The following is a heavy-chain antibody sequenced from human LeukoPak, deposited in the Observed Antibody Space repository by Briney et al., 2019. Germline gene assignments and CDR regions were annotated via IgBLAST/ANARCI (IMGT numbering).Heavy chain of an antibody. J-gene: IGHJ4*02. CDR3: AKHAGAFYYFGY. Sequence: SETLSLTCTVSGGSISSSSFYWGWIRQPPGKGLEWIGSIYYSGNTYHNPSLKSRVTISVDTSKNQFSLKLSSVTAADTAVYYCAKHAGAFYYFGYWGQGTLVTVSS. D-gene: IGHD1-26*01. V-gene: IGHV4-39*01. CDR1: GGSISSSSFY. CDR2: IYYSGNT.